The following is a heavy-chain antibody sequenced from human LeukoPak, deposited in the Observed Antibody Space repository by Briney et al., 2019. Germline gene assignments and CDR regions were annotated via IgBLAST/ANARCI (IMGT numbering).Heavy chain of an antibody. J-gene: IGHJ5*02. CDR1: GGSFSGDY. V-gene: IGHV4-34*01. D-gene: IGHD3-22*01. Sequence: SETLSFTCAVYGGSFSGDYWSWIRQPPGKGLEWIGEINHSGSTNYNPSLKSRVTISVHTSKNQFSLKLSSVTAADTAVYYCARSLYYYDSSGAPTWFDRWGQGTLVTVTS. CDR3: ARSLYYYDSSGAPTWFDR. CDR2: INHSGST.